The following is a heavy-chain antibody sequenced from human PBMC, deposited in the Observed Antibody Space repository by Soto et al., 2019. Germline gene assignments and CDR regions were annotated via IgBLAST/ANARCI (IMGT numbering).Heavy chain of an antibody. D-gene: IGHD2-21*01. CDR3: AKNTGGNSYYFDF. Sequence: QVQLVESGGGVVQPGRSLRLSCAASGFTFSYYGMHWVCQAPGKGLECVALVSSDGSNLFYADSVKGRFTISRDNSKNTLYLQMNSLRAEDTAVYYCAKNTGGNSYYFDFWGQGTLVTVSS. J-gene: IGHJ4*02. V-gene: IGHV3-30*18. CDR2: VSSDGSNL. CDR1: GFTFSYYG.